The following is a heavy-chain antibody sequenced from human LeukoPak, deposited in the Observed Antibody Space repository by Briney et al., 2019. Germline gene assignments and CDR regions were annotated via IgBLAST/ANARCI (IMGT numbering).Heavy chain of an antibody. J-gene: IGHJ3*02. Sequence: ASVKVSCKVSGHTLTELSMHWVRQAPGKGLEWMGGFDPEDGETIYAQKFQGRVTMTEDTSTDTAYMELSSLRSEDTAVYYCATDRIVGATAAFDIWGQGTMVTVSS. V-gene: IGHV1-24*01. CDR3: ATDRIVGATAAFDI. D-gene: IGHD1-26*01. CDR1: GHTLTELS. CDR2: FDPEDGET.